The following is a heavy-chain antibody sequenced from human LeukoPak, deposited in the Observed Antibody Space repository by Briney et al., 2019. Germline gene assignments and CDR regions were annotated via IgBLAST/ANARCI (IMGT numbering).Heavy chain of an antibody. D-gene: IGHD1-26*01. Sequence: SETLSLTCTVSGGSISSSSYYWGWIRQPPGKGLEWIGSINDGGSAYYNPSLKSRVTIAVDTSKNQFSLKLSSVTTADTAVYYCARGYSIAYWGQGSLVTVSS. J-gene: IGHJ4*02. CDR3: ARGYSIAY. CDR2: INDGGSA. CDR1: GGSISSSSYY. V-gene: IGHV4-39*07.